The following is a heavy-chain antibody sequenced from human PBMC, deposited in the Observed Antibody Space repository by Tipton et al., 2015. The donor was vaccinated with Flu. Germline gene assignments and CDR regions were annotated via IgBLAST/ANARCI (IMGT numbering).Heavy chain of an antibody. CDR2: IYRGDRT. J-gene: IGHJ6*02. CDR1: GFTVSTNY. V-gene: IGHV3-53*01. Sequence: SLRLSCEASGFTVSTNYMGWVRQAPGKGLEWVSVIYRGDRTYYAGAVKGRFTTSRDNSKNTLYVQMNSLRVEDTAVYYCARVREADYAYGMDVWGQGTTVTVSS. D-gene: IGHD3-16*01. CDR3: ARVREADYAYGMDV.